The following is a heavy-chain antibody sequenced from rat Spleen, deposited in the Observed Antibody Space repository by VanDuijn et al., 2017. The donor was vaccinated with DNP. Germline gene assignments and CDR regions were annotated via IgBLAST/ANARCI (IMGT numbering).Heavy chain of an antibody. V-gene: IGHV5-58*01. CDR3: AREDYSVTFGY. Sequence: EVQLVESGGGLVQPGRSLRLSCVASGFTFSSYWMYWIRQAPGKGLEWITSINTDGGRTYYLDSVKGRFTISRDNAENTVYLQMNSLRSEDTATYYCAREDYSVTFGYWGQGVMVTVSS. J-gene: IGHJ2*01. D-gene: IGHD1-1*01. CDR2: INTDGGRT. CDR1: GFTFSSYW.